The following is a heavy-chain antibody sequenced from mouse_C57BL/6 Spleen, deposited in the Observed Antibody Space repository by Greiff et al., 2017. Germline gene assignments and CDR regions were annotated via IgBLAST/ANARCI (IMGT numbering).Heavy chain of an antibody. J-gene: IGHJ2*01. CDR2: ISYDGSN. D-gene: IGHD1-1*01. V-gene: IGHV3-6*01. CDR1: GYSITSGYY. CDR3: ARGEFITTAVDY. Sequence: EVKLQESGPGLVKPSQSLSLTCSVTGYSITSGYYWNWIRQFPGNKLEWMGYISYDGSNNSNPSLKNRISNPRDTSKNQFCLKLNSVTTEDTATYYCARGEFITTAVDYWGQGTTLTVSS.